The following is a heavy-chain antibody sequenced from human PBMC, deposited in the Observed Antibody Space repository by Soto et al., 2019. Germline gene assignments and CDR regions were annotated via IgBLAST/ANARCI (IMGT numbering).Heavy chain of an antibody. J-gene: IGHJ5*02. Sequence: QVQLVQSGAEVRKPGSSVKVSCKASGGTFSNSAITWVRQAPGQGLEWVGGIIPIFGSTNYAQKFQGRVTITADESASTADMGLSSLTSEDTAVYYCARDGDLRSDFWSGPLGGGWFDPWGQGTLVTVSS. D-gene: IGHD3-3*01. CDR3: ARDGDLRSDFWSGPLGGGWFDP. CDR1: GGTFSNSA. V-gene: IGHV1-69*12. CDR2: IIPIFGST.